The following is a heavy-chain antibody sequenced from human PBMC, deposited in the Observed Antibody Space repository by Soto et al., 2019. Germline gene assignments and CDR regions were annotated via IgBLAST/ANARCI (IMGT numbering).Heavy chain of an antibody. Sequence: ASVKVSCTASGYTFTGYYMHWVRQAPGQGLEWMGWINPNSGGTNYAQKFQGWVTMTRDTSISTAYMELSRLRSDDTAVYYCARGGQIDYYYGSGSYYALSGGMDVWGQGTTVTVSS. CDR1: GYTFTGYY. CDR3: ARGGQIDYYYGSGSYYALSGGMDV. V-gene: IGHV1-2*04. D-gene: IGHD3-10*01. CDR2: INPNSGGT. J-gene: IGHJ6*02.